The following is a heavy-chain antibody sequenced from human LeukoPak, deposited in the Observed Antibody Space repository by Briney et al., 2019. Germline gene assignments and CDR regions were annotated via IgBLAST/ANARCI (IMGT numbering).Heavy chain of an antibody. CDR3: AKEGSSGWTPYYYYYMDV. CDR2: ISGRGGST. Sequence: GGSLRLSCAASGFTFSSYAMSWVRQAPGKGLEWVSAISGRGGSTYYADSVKGRFTISRDNSKNTLFLQMNSLRAEDTAVYYCAKEGSSGWTPYYYYYMDVWGKGTTVTISS. V-gene: IGHV3-23*01. D-gene: IGHD6-19*01. J-gene: IGHJ6*03. CDR1: GFTFSSYA.